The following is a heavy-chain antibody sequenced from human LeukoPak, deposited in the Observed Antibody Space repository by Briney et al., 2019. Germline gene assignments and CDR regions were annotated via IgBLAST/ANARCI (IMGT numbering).Heavy chain of an antibody. CDR2: INWNGGST. CDR3: ARDRDNWNDDGFDY. J-gene: IGHJ4*02. CDR1: GFTFDDYG. D-gene: IGHD1-1*01. V-gene: IGHV3-20*04. Sequence: GGSLRLSCAASGFTFDDYGMSWVRQAPGKGLEWVSGINWNGGSTGYADSVKGRFTISRDDAKNSLYLQMNSLRAEDTALYYCARDRDNWNDDGFDYWGQGTLVTVSS.